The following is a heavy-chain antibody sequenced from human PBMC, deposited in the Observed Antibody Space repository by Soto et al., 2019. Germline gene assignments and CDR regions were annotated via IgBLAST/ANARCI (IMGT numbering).Heavy chain of an antibody. CDR1: GYSFTSYW. CDR3: ASDADYDIWTGHVRGAFDI. V-gene: IGHV5-51*01. J-gene: IGHJ3*02. Sequence: GESLKISCKGSGYSFTSYWIGWVRQIPGKGLEWMGIIYPGDSDTRYSPSFQGQVTISADKSISTAYLQWSSLKASDTAMYYCASDADYDIWTGHVRGAFDIWGQGTMVTVSS. D-gene: IGHD3-9*01. CDR2: IYPGDSDT.